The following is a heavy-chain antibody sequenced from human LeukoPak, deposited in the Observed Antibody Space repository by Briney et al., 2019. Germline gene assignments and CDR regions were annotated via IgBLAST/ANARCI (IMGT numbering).Heavy chain of an antibody. J-gene: IGHJ4*02. D-gene: IGHD2-8*01. Sequence: GGSLRLSCAGSGFTFSSYAMSWVRQAPGKGLEWVSAISDTGATTYDADSVKGRFTISRDNSRSTLYLQMNSLRAEDTALYYCAKDTSIGRYCTNGVCSPFDYWGQGTLVTFSS. CDR1: GFTFSSYA. CDR2: ISDTGATT. CDR3: AKDTSIGRYCTNGVCSPFDY. V-gene: IGHV3-23*01.